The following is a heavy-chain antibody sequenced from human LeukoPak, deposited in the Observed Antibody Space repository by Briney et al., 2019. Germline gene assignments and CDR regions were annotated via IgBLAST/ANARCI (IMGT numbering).Heavy chain of an antibody. V-gene: IGHV1-46*01. J-gene: IGHJ5*02. CDR2: INPSGGST. CDR1: GYTFTSYY. Sequence: ASVKVSCKASGYTFTSYYMHWVRQAPGQGLEWMGIINPSGGSTSYAQKFQGRVTMTRDTSTSTVYMELSSLRSEDTAVYYCARDPLLWHRNNWFDPWGQGTLVTVSS. CDR3: ARDPLLWHRNNWFDP. D-gene: IGHD2-15*01.